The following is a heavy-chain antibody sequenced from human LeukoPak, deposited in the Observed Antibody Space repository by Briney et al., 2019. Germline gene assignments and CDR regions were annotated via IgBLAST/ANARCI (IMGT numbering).Heavy chain of an antibody. CDR1: GYTFTGYY. CDR3: ARDAGYCSSTSCQGGWFDP. J-gene: IGHJ5*02. CDR2: INPNSGGT. Sequence: EASVKVSCKASGYTFTGYYMDWVRQAPGQGLEWMGWINPNSGGTNYAQKFQGRVTMTRDTSISTAYMELSRLRSDDTAVYYCARDAGYCSSTSCQGGWFDPWGQGTLVTVSS. D-gene: IGHD2-2*01. V-gene: IGHV1-2*02.